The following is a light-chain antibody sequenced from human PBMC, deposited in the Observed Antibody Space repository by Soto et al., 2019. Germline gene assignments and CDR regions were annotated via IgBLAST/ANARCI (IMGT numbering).Light chain of an antibody. J-gene: IGKJ5*01. CDR1: QSVSSY. Sequence: EIVLTQTPSTLSLSPGERASLSCRASQSVSSYLAWYQQKPGQAPRLLIYDASNRATGIPARFSGSGSGTDFTLTISSLEPEDFAVYYCQQRSNWPPITFGQGTLLENK. CDR2: DAS. CDR3: QQRSNWPPIT. V-gene: IGKV3-11*01.